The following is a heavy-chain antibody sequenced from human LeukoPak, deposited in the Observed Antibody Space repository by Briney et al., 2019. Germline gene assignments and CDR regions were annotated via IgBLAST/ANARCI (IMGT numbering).Heavy chain of an antibody. CDR2: INAGNGNT. V-gene: IGHV1-3*01. D-gene: IGHD3-22*01. CDR1: GYTFTSYG. J-gene: IGHJ4*02. CDR3: ARVHYYDSSGYIDY. Sequence: ASVKVSCKASGYTFTSYGISWVRQAPGQRLEWMGWINAGNGNTKYSQKFQGRVTITRDTSASTAYMELSSLRSEDTAVYYCARVHYYDSSGYIDYWGQGTLVTVSS.